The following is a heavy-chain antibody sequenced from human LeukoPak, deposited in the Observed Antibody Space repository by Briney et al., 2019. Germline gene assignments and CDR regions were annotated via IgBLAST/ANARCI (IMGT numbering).Heavy chain of an antibody. CDR2: ISTSSSYI. D-gene: IGHD3-16*01. CDR3: VRDTFSPDAFDI. CDR1: GFTFSSYS. J-gene: IGHJ3*02. Sequence: GRSLRLSCAASGFTFSSYSMNWVRQAPGKGLEWVSSISTSSSYIYSADSVKGRFTISRDNAKNSLYLQMNSLRAEDTAVYYCVRDTFSPDAFDIWGQGTMVTVSS. V-gene: IGHV3-21*01.